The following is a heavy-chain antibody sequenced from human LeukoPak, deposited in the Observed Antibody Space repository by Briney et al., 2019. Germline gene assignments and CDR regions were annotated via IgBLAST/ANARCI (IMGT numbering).Heavy chain of an antibody. J-gene: IGHJ3*02. CDR1: GGSISSSSYY. CDR3: AKSIAPRYGAFDI. Sequence: SETLSLTCTASGGSISSSSYYWGWIRQPAGKGLEWIGRIYTSESTNYNPSLKSRVTMSVDTSKNQFSLKLSSVTAADTAVYYCAKSIAPRYGAFDIWGQGTMVTVSS. CDR2: IYTSEST. D-gene: IGHD6-6*01. V-gene: IGHV4-61*02.